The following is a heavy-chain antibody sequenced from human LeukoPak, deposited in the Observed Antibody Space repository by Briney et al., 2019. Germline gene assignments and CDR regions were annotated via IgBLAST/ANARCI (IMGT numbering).Heavy chain of an antibody. Sequence: GGSLRLSCAVSGFTFSNYAMSWVRQAPGKGLEWVAVICGSGGSTYYADSVKGRFTVSRDNSENTLYLQMNSLRAEDTALYYCAKDRENSYAFDYWGQGTLVTVSS. CDR3: AKDRENSYAFDY. CDR2: ICGSGGST. J-gene: IGHJ4*02. D-gene: IGHD5-18*01. CDR1: GFTFSNYA. V-gene: IGHV3-23*01.